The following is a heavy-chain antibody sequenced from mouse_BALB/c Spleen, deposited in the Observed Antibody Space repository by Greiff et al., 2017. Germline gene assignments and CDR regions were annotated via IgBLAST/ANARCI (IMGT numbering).Heavy chain of an antibody. CDR1: GYTFTSYW. CDR3: ARYATMNTDGDY. D-gene: IGHD2-4*01. V-gene: IGHV1-87*01. J-gene: IGHJ2*01. CDR2: IYPGDGDT. Sequence: VQLVESGAELARPGASVKLSCTASGYTFTSYWMQWVNQRPGQGLEWIGAIYPGDGDTRYTQTFKGKATLTADKSSSTAYMQLSSLASEDSAVYYCARYATMNTDGDYWGQGTTLTVSS.